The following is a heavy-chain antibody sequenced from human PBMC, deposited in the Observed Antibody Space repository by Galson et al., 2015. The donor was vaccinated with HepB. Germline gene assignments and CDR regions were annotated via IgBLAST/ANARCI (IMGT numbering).Heavy chain of an antibody. CDR1: GGTFSGFV. CDR2: IIPIFRTS. J-gene: IGHJ6*02. Sequence: SVKVSCKASGGTFSGFVISWLRQAPGQGLEWMGGIIPIFRTSNYAQKFQGRVTITADESTSTAYMELTSLRSEDTAVYYCASPDCTDGICYTGMGDHYYYALDVWGQGTTVTVFS. CDR3: ASPDCTDGICYTGMGDHYYYALDV. V-gene: IGHV1-69*13. D-gene: IGHD2-8*01.